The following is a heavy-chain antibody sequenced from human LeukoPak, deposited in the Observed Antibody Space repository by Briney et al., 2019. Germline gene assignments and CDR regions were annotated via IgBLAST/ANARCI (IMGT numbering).Heavy chain of an antibody. Sequence: GGSLRLSCADSGFTFSRYAMTWVRQAPGKGLQWVSAISGSGVSTYYADSVKGRFSISRDNSKNTLYLQMNSLRDEDTAIYYCAKDVRGDYYGSGSPYPNYMDVWGKGTTVTVSS. CDR1: GFTFSRYA. CDR2: ISGSGVST. J-gene: IGHJ6*03. V-gene: IGHV3-23*01. CDR3: AKDVRGDYYGSGSPYPNYMDV. D-gene: IGHD3-10*01.